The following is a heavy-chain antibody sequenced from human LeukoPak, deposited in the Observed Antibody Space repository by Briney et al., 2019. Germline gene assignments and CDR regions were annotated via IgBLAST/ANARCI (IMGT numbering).Heavy chain of an antibody. J-gene: IGHJ3*02. V-gene: IGHV4-59*08. Sequence: SDTLSLTCTVSGGSISGYYWSWIRQPPGKGLEWIAYVHTNGEAKHNPSLKSRETISVERPNNQISLRLSSVTAEDTAMYYCARQPAATAAFDIWGLGTMVTVSS. CDR3: ARQPAATAAFDI. CDR1: GGSISGYY. CDR2: VHTNGEA.